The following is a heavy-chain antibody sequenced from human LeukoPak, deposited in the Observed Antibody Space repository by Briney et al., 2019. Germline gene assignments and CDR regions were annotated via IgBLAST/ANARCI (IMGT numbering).Heavy chain of an antibody. J-gene: IGHJ6*02. CDR1: GGSFSGYY. Sequence: SETLSLTCAVYGGSFSGYYWSWIRQPPGKGLEWIGEINHSGSTNYNPSLKSRVTISVDTSKNQFSLKLSSVTAADTAVYYCARGLYDFWSGLTYYYYGMDVWGQGTTVTVSS. V-gene: IGHV4-34*01. CDR2: INHSGST. CDR3: ARGLYDFWSGLTYYYYGMDV. D-gene: IGHD3-3*01.